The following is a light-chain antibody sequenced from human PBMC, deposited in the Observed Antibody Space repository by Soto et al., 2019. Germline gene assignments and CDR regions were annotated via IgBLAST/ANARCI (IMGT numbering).Light chain of an antibody. CDR2: AAS. V-gene: IGKV1-39*01. Sequence: DIQMTQSPSSLSASIGDRVTINCRASQTIERYLNWYQHKEGKAPQLLMFAASNLESGVPSRFSGSGSGTDFPLTITSLQPEDFATYYCQQTYKTVHSFGQGTKVDI. CDR3: QQTYKTVHS. CDR1: QTIERY. J-gene: IGKJ2*01.